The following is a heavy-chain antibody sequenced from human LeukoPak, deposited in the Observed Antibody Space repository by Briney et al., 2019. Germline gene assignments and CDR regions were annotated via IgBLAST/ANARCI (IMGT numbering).Heavy chain of an antibody. CDR3: ARDGIVLMVYAITDY. CDR2: ISAYNGNT. CDR1: GYTFTSYG. J-gene: IGHJ4*02. D-gene: IGHD2-8*01. V-gene: IGHV1-18*01. Sequence: ASVKVSCKASGYTFTSYGISRVRQAPGQGLEWMGWISAYNGNTNYAQKLQGRVTMTTDTSTSTAYMELRSLRSDDTAVYYCARDGIVLMVYAITDYWGQGTLVTVSS.